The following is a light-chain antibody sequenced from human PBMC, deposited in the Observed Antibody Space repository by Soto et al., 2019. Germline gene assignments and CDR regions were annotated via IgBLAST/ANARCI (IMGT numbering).Light chain of an antibody. V-gene: IGLV2-23*01. CDR3: CSYAGSMTWV. CDR2: EAT. CDR1: SNDVGSYNF. Sequence: QPASVSGSPGQSITISCTGTSNDVGSYNFVSWYQHHPGKAPKLMIYEATKRPSGVSHRFSGSKSGNTASLTISGLQAEDEGEYYCCSYAGSMTWVFGGGTKLTVL. J-gene: IGLJ3*02.